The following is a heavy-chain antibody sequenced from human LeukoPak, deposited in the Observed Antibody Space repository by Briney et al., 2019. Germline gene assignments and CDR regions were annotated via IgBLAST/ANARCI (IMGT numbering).Heavy chain of an antibody. J-gene: IGHJ2*01. CDR3: ATGSARYWYYDL. D-gene: IGHD6-25*01. CDR1: GGSISSYY. V-gene: IGHV4-59*01. Sequence: AETLSLMCTVSGGSISSYYWSWIRQPPGKGLEWIGYIYYSGSTNYNPSLKSRVTISVDTSKNQFSLKLSSVTAADTAVYYCATGSARYWYYDLWGRGTLVTVSS. CDR2: IYYSGST.